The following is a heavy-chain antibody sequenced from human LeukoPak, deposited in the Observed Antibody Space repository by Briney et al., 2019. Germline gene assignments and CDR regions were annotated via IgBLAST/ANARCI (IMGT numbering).Heavy chain of an antibody. CDR1: GGSISSDY. CDR2: IHTSGST. CDR3: ARDRGGPGAFDI. Sequence: SETLSLTCTVSGGSISSDYWSWIRHPAGKGLEWVGRIHTSGSTYYDPSLKSRVTMSLDTSKNQLSLKLTSVTAADTAVYFCARDRGGPGAFDIWGLGTMVTVSS. D-gene: IGHD2-15*01. J-gene: IGHJ3*02. V-gene: IGHV4-4*07.